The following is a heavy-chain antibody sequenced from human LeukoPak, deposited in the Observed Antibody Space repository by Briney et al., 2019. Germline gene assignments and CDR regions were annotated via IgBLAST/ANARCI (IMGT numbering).Heavy chain of an antibody. CDR3: ANGLKPYYFDY. Sequence: GESLKISCKGSGYRFTTYWIGWVRQMPGEGLEWMGIIYPGDSDTRYSPSFQGQVTISADKSISTAYLQWSSLKASDTAMYYCANGLKPYYFDYWGQGTLVTVSS. D-gene: IGHD3-16*01. CDR1: GYRFTTYW. CDR2: IYPGDSDT. J-gene: IGHJ4*02. V-gene: IGHV5-51*01.